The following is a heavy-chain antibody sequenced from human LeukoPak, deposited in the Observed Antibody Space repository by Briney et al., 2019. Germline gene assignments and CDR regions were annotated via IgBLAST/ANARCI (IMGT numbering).Heavy chain of an antibody. CDR3: ARHAAPYYDSSGYYGFDY. V-gene: IGHV4-59*08. CDR1: GGSISSYY. CDR2: IYYSGST. Sequence: PSETLSLTCTVSGGSISSYYWSWIRQPPGKGLEWIGYIYYSGSTNYNPSLKSQVTISVDTSKNQFSLKLSSVTAADTAVYYCARHAAPYYDSSGYYGFDYWGQGTLVTVSS. J-gene: IGHJ4*02. D-gene: IGHD3-22*01.